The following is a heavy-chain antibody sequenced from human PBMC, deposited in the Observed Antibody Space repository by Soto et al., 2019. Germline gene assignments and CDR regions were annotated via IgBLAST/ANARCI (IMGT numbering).Heavy chain of an antibody. V-gene: IGHV3-23*01. J-gene: IGHJ4*02. CDR1: VFTFSNYA. D-gene: IGHD5-12*01. CDR3: ENPVSGGYDVDY. CDR2: ISATGGST. Sequence: PGGSLRLSCAASVFTFSNYAMSWVRQAPGKGLEWVSAISATGGSTYYADSVKGRFTISRDNSKNTLFLQMNSLRADDTAVYYCENPVSGGYDVDYWGQGTLVTVSS.